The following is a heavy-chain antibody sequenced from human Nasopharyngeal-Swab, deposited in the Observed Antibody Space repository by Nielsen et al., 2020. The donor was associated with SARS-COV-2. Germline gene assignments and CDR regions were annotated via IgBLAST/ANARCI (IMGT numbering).Heavy chain of an antibody. CDR2: INHSGST. CDR3: ARLPLDRWGYCSSTSCYEDAFDI. V-gene: IGHV4-34*01. CDR1: GGSSSGYY. D-gene: IGHD2-2*01. J-gene: IGHJ3*02. Sequence: SETLSLTCAVYGGSSSGYYWSWTRQLQGKGLEWIGEINHSGSTNYNPSLKSRVTISVDTSKNQFSLKLSSVTAADTAVYYCARLPLDRWGYCSSTSCYEDAFDIWGQGTMVTVSS.